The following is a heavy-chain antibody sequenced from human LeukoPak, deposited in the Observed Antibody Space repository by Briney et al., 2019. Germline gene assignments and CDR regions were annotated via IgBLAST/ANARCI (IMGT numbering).Heavy chain of an antibody. D-gene: IGHD6-6*01. CDR1: GGSFSGYY. V-gene: IGHV4-34*01. CDR2: INHSGST. J-gene: IGHJ4*02. CDR3: ARGIAARPSTNFDY. Sequence: PSETLSLTRAVYGGSFSGYYWSWIRQPPGKGLEWIGEINHSGSTNYNPSLKSRATISVDTSKNQFSLKLSSVTAADTAVYYCARGIAARPSTNFDYWGQGTLVTVSS.